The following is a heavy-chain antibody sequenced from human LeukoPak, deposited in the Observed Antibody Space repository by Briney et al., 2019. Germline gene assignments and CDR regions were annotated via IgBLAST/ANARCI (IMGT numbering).Heavy chain of an antibody. V-gene: IGHV3-30*18. CDR1: GFTFSGYG. J-gene: IGHJ4*02. Sequence: PGGSLRLSCVASGFTFSGYGMHWVRQAPGKGLDGVAVISYDGCNKYYADSVKGRFTISRDNSKNTLYLQVNSLRAEDTAVYYCAKGGPYCSGGSCLSYFDSWGQGTLVTVS. CDR3: AKGGPYCSGGSCLSYFDS. CDR2: ISYDGCNK. D-gene: IGHD2-15*01.